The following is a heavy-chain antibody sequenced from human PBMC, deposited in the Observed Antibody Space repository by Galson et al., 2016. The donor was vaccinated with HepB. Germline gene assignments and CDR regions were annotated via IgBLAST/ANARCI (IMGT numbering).Heavy chain of an antibody. J-gene: IGHJ2*01. CDR1: GFTFADYG. CDR3: ARVREGIVLEPVARNYYHLGL. V-gene: IGHV3-20*04. D-gene: IGHD6-19*01. Sequence: SLRLSCAASGFTFADYGMSWVRQAPGKGLEWVSYINWTGIRTGYADSVKGRIIISRDNAKNSLYLQMNSLRAEDTALYYCARVREGIVLEPVARNYYHLGLWGRGTLVTVSS. CDR2: INWTGIRT.